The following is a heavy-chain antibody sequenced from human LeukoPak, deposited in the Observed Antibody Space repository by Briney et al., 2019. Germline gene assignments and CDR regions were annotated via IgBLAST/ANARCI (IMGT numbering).Heavy chain of an antibody. V-gene: IGHV4-59*01. CDR3: ARVSSSSYPSYDFDY. CDR2: IYYSGST. CDR1: GGSLSSSY. D-gene: IGHD6-13*01. Sequence: PSEGLCVTRVESGGSLSSSYWCWIRQPPGKGLEWIGYIYYSGSTNYNPSLKSRVTISVDMSKNQFSLKQSSVTAADAAVYYCARVSSSSYPSYDFDYWGQGTLVTVSS. J-gene: IGHJ4*02.